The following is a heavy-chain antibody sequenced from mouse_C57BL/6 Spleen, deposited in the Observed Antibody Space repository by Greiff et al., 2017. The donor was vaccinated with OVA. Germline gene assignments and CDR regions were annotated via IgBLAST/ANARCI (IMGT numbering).Heavy chain of an antibody. CDR2: FYPGSGSI. V-gene: IGHV1-62-2*01. Sequence: QVQLQQSGAELVKPGASVKLSCKASGYTFTEYTIHWVKQRSGQGLEWIGWFYPGSGSIKYNEKFKDKATLTADKPSSTVYMELSRLTSEDSAVYFCARHEEGADYDAAWFAYWGQGTLVTVSA. D-gene: IGHD2-4*01. J-gene: IGHJ3*01. CDR1: GYTFTEYT. CDR3: ARHEEGADYDAAWFAY.